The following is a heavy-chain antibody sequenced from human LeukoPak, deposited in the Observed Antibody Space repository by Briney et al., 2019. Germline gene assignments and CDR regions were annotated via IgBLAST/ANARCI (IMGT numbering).Heavy chain of an antibody. CDR1: GGSISSGSYY. Sequence: SQTLSLTCTVSGGSISSGSYYWSWIRQPAGKGLEWIGRIYTSGSTNYNPSLKSRVTISVDTSKNQFSLKLSSVTAADTAVYYCARDDDAGYYYYYMDVWGKGTTVTVSS. CDR2: IYTSGST. D-gene: IGHD2-2*01. J-gene: IGHJ6*03. CDR3: ARDDDAGYYYYYMDV. V-gene: IGHV4-61*02.